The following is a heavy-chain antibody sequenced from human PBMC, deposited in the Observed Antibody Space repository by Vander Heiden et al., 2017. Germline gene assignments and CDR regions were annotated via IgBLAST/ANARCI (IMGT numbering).Heavy chain of an antibody. Sequence: QVQLVPSGAEMKKPGSSVTFPCQASVGPFSSYDSRWVRQAPGHGREGMGGIIPVFRTADYAQILQGRGTITADESTRTAYMELSGLTSEDTATYYCAGGGYDYGDDCMGYGGQGTLGTVSS. CDR2: IIPVFRTA. CDR1: VGPFSSYD. J-gene: IGHJ4*02. V-gene: IGHV1-69*01. CDR3: AGGGYDYGDDCMGY. D-gene: IGHD4-17*01.